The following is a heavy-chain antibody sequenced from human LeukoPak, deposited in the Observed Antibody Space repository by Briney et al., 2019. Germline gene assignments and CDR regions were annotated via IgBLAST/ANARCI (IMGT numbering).Heavy chain of an antibody. J-gene: IGHJ4*02. V-gene: IGHV1-69*06. CDR3: AREGIAVAGLDY. CDR2: IIPIFGTA. D-gene: IGHD6-19*01. Sequence: GASVKVSCKASGGTFSSYAISWVRQAPGQGLEWMGGIIPIFGTANYAQKFQGRVTITADNSTSTAYMELSSLRSEDTAVYYCAREGIAVAGLDYWGQGTLVTVSS. CDR1: GGTFSSYA.